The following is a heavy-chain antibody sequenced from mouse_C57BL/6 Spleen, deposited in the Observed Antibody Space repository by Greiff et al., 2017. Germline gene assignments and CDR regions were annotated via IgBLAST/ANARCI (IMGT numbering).Heavy chain of an antibody. J-gene: IGHJ3*01. D-gene: IGHD3-1*01. CDR3: ARAGLRRGFAY. CDR2: IYPRDGST. Sequence: VQLQESDAELVKPGASVKISCKVSGYTFTDHTIHWMKQRPEQGLEWIGYIYPRDGSTKYNEKFKGKATFTADKSTSTAYMQLNSLTSEDSAVYFCARAGLRRGFAYWGQGTLVTVSA. CDR1: GYTFTDHT. V-gene: IGHV1-78*01.